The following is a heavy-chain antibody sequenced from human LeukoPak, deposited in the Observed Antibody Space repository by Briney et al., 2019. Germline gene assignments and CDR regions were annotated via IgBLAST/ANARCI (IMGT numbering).Heavy chain of an antibody. CDR3: ARDNKVTVTTGSPSSGNRVGEYYYYYYMDV. V-gene: IGHV1-3*03. Sequence: ASVKVSCKASGYTFTDYPMHWVRQAPGQRLEWMGWINVGNGNTKYSQEFQGRVTITRDTSASTAYMELSSLRSEDMAVYYCARDNKVTVTTGSPSSGNRVGEYYYYYYMDVWGKGTTVTVSS. CDR2: INVGNGNT. D-gene: IGHD4-17*01. J-gene: IGHJ6*03. CDR1: GYTFTDYP.